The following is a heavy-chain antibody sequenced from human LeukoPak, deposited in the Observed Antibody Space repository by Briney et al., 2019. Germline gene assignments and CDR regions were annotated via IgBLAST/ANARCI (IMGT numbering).Heavy chain of an antibody. CDR3: ARDVGGSYDLDY. CDR2: ISAYNGNT. J-gene: IGHJ4*02. V-gene: IGHV1-18*01. Sequence: ASVKVSCKASGYTFTSYGISWVRQAPGQGLEWMGWISAYNGNTDYAQSLQGRVTITIDTSTSTVYMELRSLRSDGTAVYYCARDVGGSYDLDYWGQGTLVTVSS. CDR1: GYTFTSYG. D-gene: IGHD3-16*01.